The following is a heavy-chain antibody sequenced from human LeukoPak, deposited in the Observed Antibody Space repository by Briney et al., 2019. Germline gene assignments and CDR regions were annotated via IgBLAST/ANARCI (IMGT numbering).Heavy chain of an antibody. Sequence: GGSLRLSCAASGFTFSSYGMHWVRQAPGKGLEWVAFIRYDGSNKYYADSVKGRFSISRDNSKNTLYLQMNSLRAEDTAVYYCAKGPSRIAAPGTVYWGQGTLVTVSS. CDR3: AKGPSRIAAPGTVY. V-gene: IGHV3-30*02. D-gene: IGHD6-13*01. CDR2: IRYDGSNK. CDR1: GFTFSSYG. J-gene: IGHJ4*02.